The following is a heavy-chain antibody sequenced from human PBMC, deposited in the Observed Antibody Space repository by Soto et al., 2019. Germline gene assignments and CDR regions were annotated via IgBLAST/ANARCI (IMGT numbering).Heavy chain of an antibody. CDR1: GFTVSSNY. CDR3: ARALPTYYDFWSGTGYYYYYYGMDV. CDR2: IYSGGST. D-gene: IGHD3-3*01. Sequence: GGSLRLSCAASGFTVSSNYMSWVRQAPGKGLEWVSVIYSGGSTYYADSVKGRFTISRDNSKNTLYLQMNSLRAEDTAVYYCARALPTYYDFWSGTGYYYYYYGMDVWGQGTTVTVSS. V-gene: IGHV3-53*01. J-gene: IGHJ6*02.